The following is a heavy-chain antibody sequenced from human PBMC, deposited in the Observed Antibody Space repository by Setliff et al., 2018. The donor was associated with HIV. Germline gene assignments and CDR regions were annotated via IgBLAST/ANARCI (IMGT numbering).Heavy chain of an antibody. D-gene: IGHD2-15*01. Sequence: SETLSLTCAVSGGSISSSNWWSWVRQPPGKGLEWIGSIYYSGSTYYNPSLKSRVTISVDTSKNQFSLRLSSVTAADTAVYYCARSPGPSYCSGGSCYDYFDYWGQGTLVTVSS. V-gene: IGHV4-4*02. CDR2: IYYSGST. CDR1: GGSISSSNW. J-gene: IGHJ4*02. CDR3: ARSPGPSYCSGGSCYDYFDY.